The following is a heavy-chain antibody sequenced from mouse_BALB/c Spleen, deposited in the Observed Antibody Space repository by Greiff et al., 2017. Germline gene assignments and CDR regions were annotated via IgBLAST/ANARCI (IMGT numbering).Heavy chain of an antibody. CDR2: IRSKSNNYAT. Sequence: EVKLMESGGGLVQPKGSLKLSCAASGFTFNTYAMNWVRQAPGKGLEWVARIRSKSNNYATYYADSVKDRFTISRDDSQSMLYLQMNNLKTEDTAMYYCVRQGGRGYDYAMDYWGQGTSVTVSS. J-gene: IGHJ4*01. V-gene: IGHV10-1*02. D-gene: IGHD2-2*01. CDR1: GFTFNTYA. CDR3: VRQGGRGYDYAMDY.